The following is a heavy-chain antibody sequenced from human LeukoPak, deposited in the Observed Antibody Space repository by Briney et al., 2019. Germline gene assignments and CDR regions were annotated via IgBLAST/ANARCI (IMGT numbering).Heavy chain of an antibody. D-gene: IGHD2-15*01. Sequence: GGSLRLSCAASGFTFSSYGMHWVRQAPGKGLEWVAFIRYDGSNKYYADSVKGRFTISRDNSKNTLYLQMNSLRAEDTAVYYCVPYCSGGSCYSYPLFDYWGQGTLVTVSS. J-gene: IGHJ4*02. CDR3: VPYCSGGSCYSYPLFDY. V-gene: IGHV3-30*02. CDR1: GFTFSSYG. CDR2: IRYDGSNK.